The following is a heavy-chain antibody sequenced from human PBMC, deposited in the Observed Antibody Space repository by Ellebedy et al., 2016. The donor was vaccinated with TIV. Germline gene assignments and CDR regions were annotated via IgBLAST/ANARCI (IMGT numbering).Heavy chain of an antibody. CDR1: GGSFSGYY. CDR2: INHIGIT. J-gene: IGHJ5*02. D-gene: IGHD3-22*01. V-gene: IGHV4-34*01. Sequence: MPSETLSLTCAVYGGSFSGYYWRWIRQPPGKGLELIGEINHIGITNYNPSLKSRVNISVDTSKNQFSLKLSSVTAADTAVYYCARGYYYDSSGYYSWFDPWGQGTLVTVSS. CDR3: ARGYYYDSSGYYSWFDP.